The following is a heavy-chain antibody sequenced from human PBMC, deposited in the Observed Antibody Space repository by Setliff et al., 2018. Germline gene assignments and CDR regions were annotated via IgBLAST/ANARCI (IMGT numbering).Heavy chain of an antibody. CDR3: ASHFLTVMKYYYYMDV. J-gene: IGHJ6*03. V-gene: IGHV1-69*13. D-gene: IGHD5-18*01. CDR2: IMPKFGTP. CDR1: GGTFSNYC. Sequence: SVKVSCRASGGTFSNYCISWVRQAPGQGLEWMGGIMPKFGTPNRSQKFQGRVTITADESTSTAYMELSGLTSEDTAVYYCASHFLTVMKYYYYMDVWGKGTTVTVSS.